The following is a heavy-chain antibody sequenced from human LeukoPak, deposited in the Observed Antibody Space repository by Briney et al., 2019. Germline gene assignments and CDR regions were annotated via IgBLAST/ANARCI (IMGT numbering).Heavy chain of an antibody. CDR2: ISSSGSTI. D-gene: IGHD6-13*01. V-gene: IGHV3-11*04. CDR1: GFTFSDYY. J-gene: IGHJ3*02. Sequence: GGSLRLSCAASGFTFSDYYMSWIRQAPGKGLEWVSYISSSGSTIYYADSVKGRFTISRDNAKKSLYLQMNSLRAEDTAVYYCARASVGSSWYLGAFDIWGQGTMVTVSS. CDR3: ARASVGSSWYLGAFDI.